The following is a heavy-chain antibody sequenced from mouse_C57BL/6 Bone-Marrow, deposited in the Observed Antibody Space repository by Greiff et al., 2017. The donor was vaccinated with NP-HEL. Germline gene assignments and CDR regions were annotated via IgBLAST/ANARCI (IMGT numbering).Heavy chain of an antibody. V-gene: IGHV5-17*01. Sequence: EVQVVESGGGLVKPGGSLKLSCAASGFTFSDYGMHWVRQAPEKGLEWVAYISSGSSTIYYADTVKGRFTISRDNAKNTLFLQMTSLRSEDTAMYYCARGVVATKAWFAYWGQGTLVTVSA. CDR2: ISSGSSTI. D-gene: IGHD1-1*01. J-gene: IGHJ3*01. CDR3: ARGVVATKAWFAY. CDR1: GFTFSDYG.